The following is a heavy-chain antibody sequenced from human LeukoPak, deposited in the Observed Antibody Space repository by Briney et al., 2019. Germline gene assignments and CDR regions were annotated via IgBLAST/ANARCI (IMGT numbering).Heavy chain of an antibody. CDR2: IYTSGST. Sequence: SETLSLTCTVSGGSISSYYWSWIRQPPGKGLEWIGYIYTSGSTNYNPSLKSRVTISVDTSKNQFSLKLSSVTAADTAVYYCARHCTSWGYFDYWGQGTLVTVSS. CDR1: GGSISSYY. J-gene: IGHJ4*02. D-gene: IGHD2-2*01. V-gene: IGHV4-4*09. CDR3: ARHCTSWGYFDY.